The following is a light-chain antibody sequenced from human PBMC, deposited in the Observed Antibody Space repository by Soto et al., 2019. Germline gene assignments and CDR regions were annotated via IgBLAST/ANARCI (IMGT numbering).Light chain of an antibody. CDR1: SSDVGGYNY. CDR2: EVS. J-gene: IGLJ1*01. Sequence: QSVLTQPASVSGAPGQSITISCTGTSSDVGGYNYVSWYQQHPGKAPTLMSYEVSNRPSGVSNRFSGSKSGNTASLTISGLQAEDEADYYCSSYTSSSTLYVFGNGTKVTVL. CDR3: SSYTSSSTLYV. V-gene: IGLV2-14*01.